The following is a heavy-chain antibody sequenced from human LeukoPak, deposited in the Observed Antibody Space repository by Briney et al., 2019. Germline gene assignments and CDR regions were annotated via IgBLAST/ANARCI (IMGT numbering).Heavy chain of an antibody. D-gene: IGHD6-13*01. Sequence: ASVKVSCKASGYTFTGYYMHWVRQAPGQGLEWMGWINPNSGGTNYAQKFQGRVTMTRDTSISTAYMELSRLRSDDTAVYYCATATAHSSSWYVDYWGQGTLVTVSS. V-gene: IGHV1-2*02. CDR2: INPNSGGT. J-gene: IGHJ4*02. CDR3: ATATAHSSSWYVDY. CDR1: GYTFTGYY.